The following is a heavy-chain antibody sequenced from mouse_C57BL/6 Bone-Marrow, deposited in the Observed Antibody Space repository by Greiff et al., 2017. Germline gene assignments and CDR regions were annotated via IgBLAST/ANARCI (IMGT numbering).Heavy chain of an antibody. CDR2: IYPGSGST. CDR3: ARERQLRLPYYAMDY. J-gene: IGHJ4*01. Sequence: QVQLQQSGAELVKPGASVKMSCKASGYTFTSYWITWVKQRPGQGLEWIGDIYPGSGSTNYNEKFKSKAPLTVDTSSSTAYMQLSSLTSEDSAVYYCARERQLRLPYYAMDYWGQGTSVTVSS. D-gene: IGHD3-2*02. V-gene: IGHV1-55*01. CDR1: GYTFTSYW.